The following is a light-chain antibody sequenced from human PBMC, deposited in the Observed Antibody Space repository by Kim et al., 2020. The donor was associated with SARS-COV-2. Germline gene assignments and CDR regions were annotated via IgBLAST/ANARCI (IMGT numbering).Light chain of an antibody. Sequence: SYELTQPPSVSVAPGETAWITCGGNNIGDKSVQWYQQRPGQAPILVIYYDSDRPSGIPERFSGSNFGNTANLTIDRVEAGDEADYYCQVWIAGTDLVIFGGGTQLTVL. CDR2: YDS. CDR1: NIGDKS. CDR3: QVWIAGTDLVI. V-gene: IGLV3-21*04. J-gene: IGLJ2*01.